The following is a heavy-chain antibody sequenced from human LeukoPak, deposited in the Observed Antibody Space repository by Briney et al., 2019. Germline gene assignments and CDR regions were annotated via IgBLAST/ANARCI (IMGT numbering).Heavy chain of an antibody. V-gene: IGHV1-46*01. D-gene: IGHD3-16*02. CDR3: ARDRSIMITFGGVIVGPFDY. CDR2: INPSGGST. CDR1: GYTFTSYY. J-gene: IGHJ4*02. Sequence: ASVKVSCKASGYTFTSYYMHWLRQAPGQGLEWMGIINPSGGSTSYAQKFQGRVTMTRDMSTSTVYMELSSLRSEDTAVYYCARDRSIMITFGGVIVGPFDYWGQGTLVTVSS.